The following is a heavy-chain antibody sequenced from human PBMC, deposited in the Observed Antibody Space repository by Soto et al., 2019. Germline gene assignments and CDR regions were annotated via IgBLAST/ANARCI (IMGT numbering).Heavy chain of an antibody. CDR3: ARLSGGVYYDFWSGYYFADYYYGMDV. V-gene: IGHV3-48*02. Sequence: GGSLRLSCAASGFTFSSYSMNWVRQAPGKGLEWVSYISSSSSTIYYADSVKGRFTISRDNAKNSLSLQMNSLRDEDTAVYYCARLSGGVYYDFWSGYYFADYYYGMDVWGQGTTVTVSS. CDR2: ISSSSSTI. D-gene: IGHD3-3*01. CDR1: GFTFSSYS. J-gene: IGHJ6*02.